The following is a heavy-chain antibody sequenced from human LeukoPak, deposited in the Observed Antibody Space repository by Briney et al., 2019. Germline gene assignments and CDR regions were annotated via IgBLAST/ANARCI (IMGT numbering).Heavy chain of an antibody. CDR3: ARGREYYENDY. J-gene: IGHJ4*02. V-gene: IGHV4-34*01. D-gene: IGHD3-3*01. Sequence: SETLSLTCAVYGGSFSGYYWSWIRQPPGKGLEWIGEINHSGSTNYNPSLKSRVTISVDTSKNQFSLKLSSVTAADTAVYYCARGREYYENDYWGQGTLVTVSS. CDR1: GGSFSGYY. CDR2: INHSGST.